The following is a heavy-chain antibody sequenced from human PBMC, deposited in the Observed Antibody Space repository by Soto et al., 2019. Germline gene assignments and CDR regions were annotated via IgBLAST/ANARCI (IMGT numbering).Heavy chain of an antibody. Sequence: GGSLRLSCAASGFTFSSYAMSWVRQAPGKGLEWVSAISGSGGSTYYADSVKGRFTISRDNSKNTLYLQMNSLRAEDTAVYYCAKVQLEYYDSTICYLDYWGQGTLVTVAS. D-gene: IGHD3-22*01. CDR3: AKVQLEYYDSTICYLDY. CDR2: ISGSGGST. J-gene: IGHJ4*02. CDR1: GFTFSSYA. V-gene: IGHV3-23*01.